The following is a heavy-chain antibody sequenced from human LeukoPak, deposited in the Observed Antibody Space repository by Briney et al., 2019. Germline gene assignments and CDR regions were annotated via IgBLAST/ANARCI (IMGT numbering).Heavy chain of an antibody. CDR3: ATSGYFREWFDS. D-gene: IGHD5-12*01. J-gene: IGHJ5*01. Sequence: SQTLSLTCAISGESVSSNSATWNWIRQSPSRGLEWLGRTYYRSKWYNDYAESVRSRIVINPVTSKNQFSLQLNSVTPEDTAVYYCATSGYFREWFDSWGQGTLVTVSS. CDR2: TYYRSKWYN. CDR1: GESVSSNSAT. V-gene: IGHV6-1*01.